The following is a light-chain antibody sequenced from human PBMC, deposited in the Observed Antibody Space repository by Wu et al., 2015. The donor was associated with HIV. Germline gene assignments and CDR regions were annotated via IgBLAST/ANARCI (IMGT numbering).Light chain of an antibody. Sequence: VYSGERRTSPAGPVGVLALLSVYQXKPGLAPRLLIFLHPPGPLGVPARFSGSGSGTEFTLTISSLQSEDFAVYYCQQYKNWVRTFGQGTKVEIK. J-gene: IGKJ1*01. CDR2: LHP. CDR1: GVLAL. V-gene: IGKV3-15*01. CDR3: QQYKNWVRT.